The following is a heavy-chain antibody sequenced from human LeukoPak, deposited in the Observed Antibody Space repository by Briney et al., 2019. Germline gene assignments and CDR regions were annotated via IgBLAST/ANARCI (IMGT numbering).Heavy chain of an antibody. J-gene: IGHJ5*02. CDR1: GGTFSSYA. D-gene: IGHD5-12*01. V-gene: IGHV1-69*13. CDR2: IIPIFGTA. Sequence: GASVKVSCKASGGTFSSYAISWARQAPGQGLEWMGGIIPIFGTANYAQKFQGRVTITADESTSTAYMELSSLRSEDTAVYYCARVEDSGYDLNWFDPWGQGTLVTVSS. CDR3: ARVEDSGYDLNWFDP.